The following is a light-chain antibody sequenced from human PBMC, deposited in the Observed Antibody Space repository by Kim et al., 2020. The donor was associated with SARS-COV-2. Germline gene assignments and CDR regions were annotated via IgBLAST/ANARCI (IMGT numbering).Light chain of an antibody. Sequence: SASVGDRVTLTCRASQSISTWLAWYQQIAGKAPKLLIYKASSLESEVPSRFSGSGSGTEFTLTISSLQLDDFATYYCQQYSSHWTFGQGTKVDIK. CDR2: KAS. V-gene: IGKV1-5*03. CDR3: QQYSSHWT. J-gene: IGKJ1*01. CDR1: QSISTW.